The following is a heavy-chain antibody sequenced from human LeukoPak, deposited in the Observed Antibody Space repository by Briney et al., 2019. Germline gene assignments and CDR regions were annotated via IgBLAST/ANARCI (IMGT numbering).Heavy chain of an antibody. CDR2: ISYDGSNK. Sequence: PGRSLRLSCVASGFTFSSYGMHWVRQAPGKGLEWVAVISYDGSNKYYADSVKGRFTISRDNSKNTLYLQMNSLRAEDTAVYYCARIRLLSPKRLLDVWGQGTLVTVSS. CDR1: GFTFSSYG. J-gene: IGHJ4*02. CDR3: ARIRLLSPKRLLDV. D-gene: IGHD3-10*01. V-gene: IGHV3-30*03.